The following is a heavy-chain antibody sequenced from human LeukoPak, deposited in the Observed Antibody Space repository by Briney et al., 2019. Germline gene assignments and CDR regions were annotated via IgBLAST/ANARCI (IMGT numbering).Heavy chain of an antibody. CDR2: ISDGGGTT. CDR1: GFTFSSYA. J-gene: IGHJ4*02. CDR3: ARRLLGTYSALDS. V-gene: IGHV3-23*01. D-gene: IGHD1-14*01. Sequence: QPGGSLRLSCAATGFTFSSYAMTWVRQAPGKGLEWVSVISDGGGTTYYADSVMGRFTISRDDSRNTLYLQMNSLRADDTAVYFCARRLLGTYSALDSWGQGTLVTVS.